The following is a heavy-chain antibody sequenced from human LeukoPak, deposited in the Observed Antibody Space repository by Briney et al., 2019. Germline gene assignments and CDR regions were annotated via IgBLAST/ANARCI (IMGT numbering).Heavy chain of an antibody. V-gene: IGHV3-23*01. CDR2: ASSSSGGT. D-gene: IGHD2-15*01. J-gene: IGHJ5*02. CDR3: AKGGQVVGNWFDP. Sequence: GGSLRLSCAASGFTFNTYAMSWVRRAPGKGLEWVSAASSSSGGTYYTDSVKGRFTISRDNSKHTLYLQMNSLRDEDTAIYYCAKGGQVVGNWFDPWGQGTLVTVSS. CDR1: GFTFNTYA.